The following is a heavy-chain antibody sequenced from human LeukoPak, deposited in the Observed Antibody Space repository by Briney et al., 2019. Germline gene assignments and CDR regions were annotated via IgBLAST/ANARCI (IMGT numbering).Heavy chain of an antibody. D-gene: IGHD1-26*01. Sequence: GGSLRLSCAAFGFSFSNYATSWVRPAPGKGLEWVSTVSGSGGRTSYADSVKGRFTISRDNSKNTLYLQMNSLRAEDTAVYYCARASETYYFDSWGQGTLVTVSS. J-gene: IGHJ4*02. V-gene: IGHV3-23*01. CDR1: GFSFSNYA. CDR2: VSGSGGRT. CDR3: ARASETYYFDS.